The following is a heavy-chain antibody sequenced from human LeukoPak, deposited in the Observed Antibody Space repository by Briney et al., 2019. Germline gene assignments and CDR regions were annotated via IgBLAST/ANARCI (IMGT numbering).Heavy chain of an antibody. CDR1: GFTFSSYS. V-gene: IGHV3-21*01. J-gene: IGHJ6*02. CDR3: VSEGYNYYGMDV. Sequence: PGGSLRLSCAASGFTFSSYSMNWVRQAPGKGLEWVSSISSSSSYIYYADSVKGRFTISRDNAKNSLYLQMNSLRVADTAVYYCVSEGYNYYGMDVWGQGTTVTVSS. CDR2: ISSSSSYI.